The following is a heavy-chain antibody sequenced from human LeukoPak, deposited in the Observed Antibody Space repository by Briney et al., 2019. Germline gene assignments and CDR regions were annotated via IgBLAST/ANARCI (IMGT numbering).Heavy chain of an antibody. CDR1: GGTFSSYA. CDR3: ARGRRHYGISDY. V-gene: IGHV1-69*05. Sequence: SVKVSCKASGGTFSSYAISWVRQAPGQGLEWMGGIIPIFGTANYAQKFQGRVTMTTDTSTSTAYMELRSLRSDDTAVYYCARGRRHYGISDYWGQGTLVTVSS. J-gene: IGHJ4*02. CDR2: IIPIFGTA. D-gene: IGHD3-10*01.